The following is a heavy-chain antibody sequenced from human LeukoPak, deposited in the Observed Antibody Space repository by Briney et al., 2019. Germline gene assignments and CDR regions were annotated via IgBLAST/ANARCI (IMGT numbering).Heavy chain of an antibody. D-gene: IGHD3-22*01. J-gene: IGHJ4*02. Sequence: ANTGTADNTHYADSVQGRFTISRDNSENTLFLQMNSLRAEDAAVYYCAKATHYYDSSGYNGVFDYLGQGTLVTLSS. V-gene: IGHV3-23*01. CDR3: AKATHYYDSSGYNGVFDY. CDR2: NTGTADNT.